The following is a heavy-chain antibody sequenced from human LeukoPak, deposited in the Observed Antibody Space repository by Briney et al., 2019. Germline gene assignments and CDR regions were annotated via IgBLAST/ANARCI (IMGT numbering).Heavy chain of an antibody. J-gene: IGHJ3*01. CDR3: ARRDYSAILPYAFDV. Sequence: PSETLALTCIVSGGSISGYHWGWIRQPPGKGLEWIGYISYSGITNYNPSLKSRVSMSVDTSKNQFSLRLSSVTAADTAVYFCARRDYSAILPYAFDVWCQGTLVAVSS. D-gene: IGHD4-11*01. CDR1: GGSISGYH. V-gene: IGHV4-59*08. CDR2: ISYSGIT.